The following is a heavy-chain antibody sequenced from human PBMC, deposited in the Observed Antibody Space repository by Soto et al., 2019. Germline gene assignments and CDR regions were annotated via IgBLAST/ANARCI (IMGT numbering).Heavy chain of an antibody. CDR3: AKDATRTSGWYYFDN. V-gene: IGHV3-7*03. J-gene: IGHJ4*02. Sequence: HPGGSLRLSCAASGFTFSSYWMSWVRQAPGKGLEWVANIKQDGSEKYYVDSVKGRFTMSRDNSEGTLLLQMNSLRAEDTAIYYCAKDATRTSGWYYFDNWGQGTLVTVSS. D-gene: IGHD6-19*01. CDR1: GFTFSSYW. CDR2: IKQDGSEK.